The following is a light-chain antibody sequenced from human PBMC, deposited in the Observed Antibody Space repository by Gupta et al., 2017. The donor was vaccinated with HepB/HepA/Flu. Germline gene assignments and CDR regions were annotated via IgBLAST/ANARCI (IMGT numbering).Light chain of an antibody. CDR2: GAS. J-gene: IGKJ1*01. Sequence: ETVLTQSRATLSVSPGERATLSCRACQSLSSNFAWYQQKPGQAPRLLNSGASTRAAGIPAMVSGRGSGKVFPLTISRVPSEDFAVYYRQQYTNWPPTFGQGTKVEIK. V-gene: IGKV3-15*01. CDR3: QQYTNWPPT. CDR1: QSLSSN.